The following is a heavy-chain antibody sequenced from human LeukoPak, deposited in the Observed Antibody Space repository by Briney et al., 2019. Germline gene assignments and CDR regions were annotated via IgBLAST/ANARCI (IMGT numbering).Heavy chain of an antibody. V-gene: IGHV4-34*01. CDR3: SRGETGPRLRY. CDR2: INHSGST. J-gene: IGHJ4*02. Sequence: PSETLSLTCAVYGGSFSGYYWSWIRQPPGKGLEWIGEINHSGSTNYNPSLKSRVSISVDTSNNQFSLKLSSVTAADTASYYCSRGETGPRLRYWGQGTLVTVSS. D-gene: IGHD1-14*01. CDR1: GGSFSGYY.